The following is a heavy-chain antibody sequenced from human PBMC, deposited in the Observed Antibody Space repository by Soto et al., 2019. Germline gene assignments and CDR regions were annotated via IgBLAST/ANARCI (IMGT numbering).Heavy chain of an antibody. CDR1: GDSISSYY. D-gene: IGHD6-19*01. J-gene: IGHJ5*02. Sequence: HVQLQELGPGLVKPSETLSLICTVSGDSISSYYWSWIRQPPGKGLEWIGFIYSTGSTNYNPSLKSRVTLSVDTSKNQHSRKRSSVTAAETAVYYCARRAGAVPGTIDLWDQGTLVTVSS. CDR2: IYSTGST. CDR3: ARRAGAVPGTIDL. V-gene: IGHV4-59*08.